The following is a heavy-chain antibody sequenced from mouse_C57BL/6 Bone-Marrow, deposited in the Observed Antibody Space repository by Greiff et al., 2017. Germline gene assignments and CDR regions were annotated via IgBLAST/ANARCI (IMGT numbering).Heavy chain of an antibody. CDR3: AREGYGSRYAMDY. CDR1: GYTFTSYW. V-gene: IGHV1-64*01. CDR2: IHPNSGST. J-gene: IGHJ4*01. Sequence: QVQLQQPGAELVKPGASVKLSCKASGYTFTSYWMHWVKQRPGQGLEWIGMIHPNSGSTNYKEKFKSKATLTVDKSSSTAYMQLSSLTSEDSAVYCCAREGYGSRYAMDYWGQGTSVTVSS. D-gene: IGHD1-1*01.